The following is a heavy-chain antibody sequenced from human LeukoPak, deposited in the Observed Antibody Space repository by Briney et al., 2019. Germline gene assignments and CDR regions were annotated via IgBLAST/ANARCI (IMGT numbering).Heavy chain of an antibody. CDR3: VRGGPSTWS. CDR2: INDDGSDT. V-gene: IGHV3-74*01. D-gene: IGHD2-15*01. J-gene: IGHJ5*02. CDR1: GFNVSDNY. Sequence: GGSLRLSCVVSGFNVSDNYMTWVRQAPGKRPVWVSRINDDGSDTIYADSVRGRFTISRDDAKNTVYLQMNSLRAEDTAVYYCVRGGPSTWSWGQGTLVTVSS.